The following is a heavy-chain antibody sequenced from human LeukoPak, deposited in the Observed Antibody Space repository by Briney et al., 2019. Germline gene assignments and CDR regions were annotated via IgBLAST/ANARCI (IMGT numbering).Heavy chain of an antibody. Sequence: GGSLRLSCAASGFTFSRNKMSWVGQAPGKGLEGVSIIYSGGSTFYAASVKGRFTISRDNSKNTLYLQMNSLRAEDTAVYYCARGGSYLSAFDIWGQGTMVTVSS. CDR2: IYSGGST. V-gene: IGHV3-53*01. CDR3: ARGGSYLSAFDI. J-gene: IGHJ3*02. CDR1: GFTFSRNK. D-gene: IGHD1-26*01.